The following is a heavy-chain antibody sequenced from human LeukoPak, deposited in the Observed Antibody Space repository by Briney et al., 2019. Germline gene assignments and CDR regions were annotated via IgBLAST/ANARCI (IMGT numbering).Heavy chain of an antibody. J-gene: IGHJ6*02. CDR3: TRGPIQVWLYYGMDV. Sequence: QPGRSLRLSCTASGFTFGDHAMGWVRQAPGKGLEWVGFVRSKAYGGTTEYAASVKGRFIISRGDSKSIAYLQMNSLKTEDTAVYYCTRGPIQVWLYYGMDVWGQGTTVIVSS. CDR2: VRSKAYGGTT. CDR1: GFTFGDHA. V-gene: IGHV3-49*04. D-gene: IGHD5-18*01.